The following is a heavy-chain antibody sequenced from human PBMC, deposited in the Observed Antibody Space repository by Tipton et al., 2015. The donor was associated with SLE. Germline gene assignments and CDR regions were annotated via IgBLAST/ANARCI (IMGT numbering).Heavy chain of an antibody. CDR3: ARGSYYESSGLRVEAFDI. V-gene: IGHV4-30-2*01. CDR2: IYHRGRT. D-gene: IGHD3-22*01. Sequence: LRLSCAVSGGSISSGGYSWSCIRQPPGKGLEWIGYIYHRGRTYYNPSLKSRVTISVDRSNNQFSLKLSSVTAADAAVYYCARGSYYESSGLRVEAFDIWGQGTMVTVSS. CDR1: GGSISSGGYS. J-gene: IGHJ3*02.